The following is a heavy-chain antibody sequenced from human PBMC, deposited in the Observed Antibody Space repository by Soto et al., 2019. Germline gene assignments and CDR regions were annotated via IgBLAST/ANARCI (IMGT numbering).Heavy chain of an antibody. V-gene: IGHV4-34*01. Sequence: QVQLQQWGAGLLKPSETLSLTCAVDGGSFSGYYWNWIRQPPGKGLEWIGEINHGGSTNYNPSLKSRVTISVDTSKNQFSLKVSSMTAADTAVYYCARGWHTIDWYPLFAYWGQGSLVTVSS. CDR1: GGSFSGYY. J-gene: IGHJ4*02. CDR3: ARGWHTIDWYPLFAY. D-gene: IGHD3-9*01. CDR2: INHGGST.